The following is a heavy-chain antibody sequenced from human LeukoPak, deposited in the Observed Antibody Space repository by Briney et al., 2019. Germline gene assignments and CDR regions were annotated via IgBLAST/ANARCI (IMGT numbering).Heavy chain of an antibody. V-gene: IGHV4-39*07. CDR2: IHYSGST. D-gene: IGHD3-9*01. Sequence: SETLSLTCSVSGGSISSSNYYWGWIRQPPGKGLEWIGTIHYSGSTYDNPSLKSRVTISINTSKNQFSLKLSSVTAADTAVYYCARYVDILTGVWFDPWGQGTLVTVSS. J-gene: IGHJ5*02. CDR1: GGSISSSNYY. CDR3: ARYVDILTGVWFDP.